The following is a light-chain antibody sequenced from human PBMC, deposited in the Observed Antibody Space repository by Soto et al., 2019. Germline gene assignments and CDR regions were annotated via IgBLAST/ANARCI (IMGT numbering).Light chain of an antibody. CDR2: GTS. CDR1: QSISSPY. CDR3: EYYGTSIT. Sequence: EIVLTQSPGTLSLSPGERATLSCRASQSISSPYLAWYQQKPGQAPRLLIHGTSNRATGIPDRFSGSGSGTDFTLTFSRLEPEDFAVYYCEYYGTSITFGGGTKVDI. J-gene: IGKJ4*01. V-gene: IGKV3-20*01.